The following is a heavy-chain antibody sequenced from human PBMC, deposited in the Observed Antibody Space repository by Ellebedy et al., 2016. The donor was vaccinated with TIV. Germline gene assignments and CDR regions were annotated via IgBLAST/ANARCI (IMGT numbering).Heavy chain of an antibody. Sequence: GESLKISXAASGFTFSSYAMSWVRQAPGKGLEWVSAISGSGGSTYYADSVKGRFTISRDNSKNTLYLQMNSLRAEDTAVYYCAKHGVAVSYFDYWGQGTLVTVSS. J-gene: IGHJ4*02. CDR2: ISGSGGST. D-gene: IGHD6-19*01. V-gene: IGHV3-23*01. CDR3: AKHGVAVSYFDY. CDR1: GFTFSSYA.